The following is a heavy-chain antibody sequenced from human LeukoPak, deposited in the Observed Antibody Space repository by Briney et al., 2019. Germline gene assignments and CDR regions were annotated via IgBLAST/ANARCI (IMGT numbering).Heavy chain of an antibody. Sequence: GGSLWLSCAASGFTFSSYEMNWVRQAPGKGLEWVSYISSGGSIIYYADSVKGRFTISRDNAKNSLSLQMNSLRAEDTAVYYCAGPYCSSTSCYTGWFDPWGQGTLVTVSS. CDR2: ISSGGSII. D-gene: IGHD2-2*02. CDR3: AGPYCSSTSCYTGWFDP. V-gene: IGHV3-48*03. J-gene: IGHJ5*02. CDR1: GFTFSSYE.